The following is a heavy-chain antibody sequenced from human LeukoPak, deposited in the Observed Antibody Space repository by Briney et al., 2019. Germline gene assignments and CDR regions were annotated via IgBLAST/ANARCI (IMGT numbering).Heavy chain of an antibody. D-gene: IGHD6-13*01. Sequence: PGGSLRLSCAASGFTFSSYAMRWVRQAPGKGLEWVAVISYDGSNKYYADSVKGRFTISRDNSKNTLYLQMNSLRAEDTAVYYCARDSSSWYFDYWGQGTLVTVSS. J-gene: IGHJ4*02. CDR3: ARDSSSWYFDY. V-gene: IGHV3-30-3*01. CDR1: GFTFSSYA. CDR2: ISYDGSNK.